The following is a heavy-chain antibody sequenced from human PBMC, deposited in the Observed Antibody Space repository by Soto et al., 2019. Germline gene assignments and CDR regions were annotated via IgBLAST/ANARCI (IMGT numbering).Heavy chain of an antibody. D-gene: IGHD3-3*01. Sequence: GGSLRLSCAASGFTFSTFALHWVRQAPGEGLEWVALISHDGRIEKYADSVKGRFTISRDNSKNTLYMQMGSLRLEDTGIYYCARDGLPDDFRSGGYWFDPWGQGTQVTVSS. CDR3: ARDGLPDDFRSGGYWFDP. CDR2: ISHDGRIE. CDR1: GFTFSTFA. V-gene: IGHV3-30-3*01. J-gene: IGHJ5*02.